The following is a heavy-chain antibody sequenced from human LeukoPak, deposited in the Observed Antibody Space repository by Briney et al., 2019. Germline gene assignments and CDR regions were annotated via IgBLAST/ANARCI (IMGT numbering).Heavy chain of an antibody. D-gene: IGHD6-19*01. CDR3: ARQVAGTGGVYYFDY. J-gene: IGHJ4*02. CDR1: GGSISSYY. V-gene: IGHV4-59*08. Sequence: SETLSLTCTVSGGSISSYYWSWIRQPPGKGLEWIGYIYYSGSTNYNPSLKSRVTISVDTSKNQFSLKLSSVTAADTAVYYCARQVAGTGGVYYFDYWGQGTLVTVSS. CDR2: IYYSGST.